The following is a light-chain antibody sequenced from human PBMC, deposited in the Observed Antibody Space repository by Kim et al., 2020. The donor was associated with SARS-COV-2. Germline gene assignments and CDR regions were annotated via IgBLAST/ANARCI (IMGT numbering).Light chain of an antibody. J-gene: IGLJ1*01. CDR3: QAWDSSTKV. Sequence: VSPGQTTSITCSGDKLGDKYACWYQQKPGQSPVLVIYQDTKRPSGIPERFSGSNSGNTATLTISGTQAMDEADYYCQAWDSSTKVFGTGTKVTVL. V-gene: IGLV3-1*01. CDR2: QDT. CDR1: KLGDKY.